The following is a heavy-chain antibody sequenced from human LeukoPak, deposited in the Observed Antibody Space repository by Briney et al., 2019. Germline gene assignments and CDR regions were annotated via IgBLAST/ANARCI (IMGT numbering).Heavy chain of an antibody. CDR2: IYTSGST. J-gene: IGHJ6*03. CDR1: GGSISSYY. V-gene: IGHV4-4*07. CDR3: AKTGGYSYGYDYYYYMDV. D-gene: IGHD5-18*01. Sequence: SETLSLTCTVSGGSISSYYWSWIRQPAGKGLEWIWSIYTSGSTNYNPSLKSRVTMSVDTSKNQFSLKLSSVTAADTAVYYCAKTGGYSYGYDYYYYMDVWGKGTTVTISS.